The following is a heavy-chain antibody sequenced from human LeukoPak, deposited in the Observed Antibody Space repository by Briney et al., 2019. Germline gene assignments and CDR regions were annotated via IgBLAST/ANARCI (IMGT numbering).Heavy chain of an antibody. Sequence: SETLSLTCTVSGGSISSYYWSWLRQPPGKGLEWIGYIFYTGSTNYNPSLKSRVTISVDRSKNQFSLEVNSVTAADSAVYYCARVKARTSAGSPGGWFDPWGQGTLVSVSP. J-gene: IGHJ5*02. CDR3: ARVKARTSAGSPGGWFDP. D-gene: IGHD6-13*01. CDR1: GGSISSYY. CDR2: IFYTGST. V-gene: IGHV4-59*01.